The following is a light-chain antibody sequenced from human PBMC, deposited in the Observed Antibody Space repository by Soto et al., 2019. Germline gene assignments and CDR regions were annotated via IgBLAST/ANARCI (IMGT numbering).Light chain of an antibody. J-gene: IGKJ4*01. CDR2: GAS. CDR1: QSFSSPY. CDR3: QQYGGISLT. V-gene: IGKV3-20*01. Sequence: TVLTQSPGTLSLSQGERATLSCRASQSFSSPYLAWYQQKPGQPPRLLIYGASTRATGIPDRFSGSGSGTDFTLTIRRLEPEDFAVYYGQQYGGISLTFGGGTTVEIK.